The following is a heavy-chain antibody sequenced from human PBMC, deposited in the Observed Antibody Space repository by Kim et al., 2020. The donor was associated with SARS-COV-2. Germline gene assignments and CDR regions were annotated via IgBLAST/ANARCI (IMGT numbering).Heavy chain of an antibody. J-gene: IGHJ3*02. CDR2: IIPIFGTA. CDR3: ARGSGGYCSGGSCALGAFDI. CDR1: GGTFSSYA. D-gene: IGHD2-15*01. V-gene: IGHV1-69*13. Sequence: SVKVSCKASGGTFSSYAISWVRQAPGQGLEWMGGIIPIFGTANYAQKFQGRVTITADESTSTAYMELSSLRSEDTAVYYCARGSGGYCSGGSCALGAFDIWGQGTMVTVSS.